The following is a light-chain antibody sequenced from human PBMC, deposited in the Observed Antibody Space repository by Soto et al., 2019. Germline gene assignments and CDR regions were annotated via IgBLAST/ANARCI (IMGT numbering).Light chain of an antibody. CDR1: QSVSGY. CDR2: DAS. J-gene: IGKJ4*01. V-gene: IGKV3-11*01. CDR3: QQRSNWPPALT. Sequence: EIVLTQSPATLSLSPGERATLSCRASQSVSGYLAWYQQKPGQAPRLLIYDASIRATGVPARFSGSGSGTDFTLTISSLEPEDFAVYYCQQRSNWPPALTFGGGTKVEIK.